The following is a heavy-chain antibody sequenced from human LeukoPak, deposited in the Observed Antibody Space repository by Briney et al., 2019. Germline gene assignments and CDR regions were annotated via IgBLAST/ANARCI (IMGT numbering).Heavy chain of an antibody. Sequence: PSETLSLTCTVSGGSISSSSYYWSWIRQPPGKGLEWIGYIYYSGSTNYNPSLKSRVTISVDTSKNQFSLKLSSVTAADTAVYYCAGGASDYYMDVWGKGTTVTVSS. V-gene: IGHV4-61*05. CDR3: AGGASDYYMDV. CDR2: IYYSGST. D-gene: IGHD3-10*01. CDR1: GGSISSSSYY. J-gene: IGHJ6*03.